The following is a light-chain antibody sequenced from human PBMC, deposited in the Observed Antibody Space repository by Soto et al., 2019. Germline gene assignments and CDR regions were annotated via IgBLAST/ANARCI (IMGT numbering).Light chain of an antibody. CDR1: QDVDNNF. Sequence: EIVLTQSPGTLSLSPGEGATLSCRASQDVDNNFLAWYQQRPGQAPRLLIYASSRRATGIPDRFSGSGSGTDFTLTISRVGPEDIAVYFLHQYYSSITFGGGTKVEVK. CDR2: ASS. CDR3: HQYYSSIT. J-gene: IGKJ4*01. V-gene: IGKV3-20*01.